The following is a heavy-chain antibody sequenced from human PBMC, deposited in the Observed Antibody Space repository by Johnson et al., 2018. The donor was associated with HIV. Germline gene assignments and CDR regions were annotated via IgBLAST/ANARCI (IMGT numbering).Heavy chain of an antibody. V-gene: IGHV3-7*01. CDR3: ARGGWGDAFDV. D-gene: IGHD3-16*01. J-gene: IGHJ3*01. CDR2: IKQDGSEK. Sequence: VQLVESGGGVVQPGRSLRLSCAASGFTLSTYWMSWVRQAPGKGLEWVANIKQDGSEKYCVDSVKGRFTISRDNAKNSLYLQMNSLRAEDTAVYYCARGGWGDAFDVWGQGTMVTVSS. CDR1: GFTLSTYW.